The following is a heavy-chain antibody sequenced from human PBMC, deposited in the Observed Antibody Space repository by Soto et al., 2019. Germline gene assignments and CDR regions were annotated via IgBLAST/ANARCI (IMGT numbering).Heavy chain of an antibody. CDR2: VYYSGTT. Sequence: QVQLQESGPGVLKPSETLSLTCTVSGGSITSSYWSCIRQPPGKGLEWIAYVYYSGTTNYNPSLASRVTILIDTSKNQFSLRLTSVTAADTAVYYCARSVMHQWLVHDAFDIWGQGTLVTVSS. V-gene: IGHV4-59*01. CDR3: ARSVMHQWLVHDAFDI. J-gene: IGHJ3*02. D-gene: IGHD6-19*01. CDR1: GGSITSSY.